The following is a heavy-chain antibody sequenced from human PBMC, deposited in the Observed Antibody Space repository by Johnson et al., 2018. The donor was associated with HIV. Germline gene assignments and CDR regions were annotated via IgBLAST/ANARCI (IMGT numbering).Heavy chain of an antibody. D-gene: IGHD3-22*01. J-gene: IGHJ3*02. CDR3: ARAPYYYDSSGEGAFDI. V-gene: IGHV3-30*03. CDR2: ISYDGSNK. Sequence: QVQLVESGGGVVQPGRSLRLSCAASGFTFSSYGMHWVRQAPGKGLEWVAVISYDGSNKYYVDSVKGRFTVSRDNAKTSLYLQMNSLRAEDTAVYYCARAPYYYDSSGEGAFDIWGQGTLVTVSS. CDR1: GFTFSSYG.